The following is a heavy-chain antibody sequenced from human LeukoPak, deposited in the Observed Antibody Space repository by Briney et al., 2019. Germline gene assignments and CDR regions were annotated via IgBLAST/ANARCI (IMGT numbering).Heavy chain of an antibody. V-gene: IGHV3-21*01. CDR2: ISSSSSYI. D-gene: IGHD2-2*01. CDR3: ARDLPTASSTSSGFDY. CDR1: GFTFSSYS. Sequence: GGSLRLSCAASGFTFSSYSMNWVRQAPGKGLEWVSSISSSSSYIYYADSVKGRFTISRDNAKNSLYLQMNSLRAEDTAVYYCARDLPTASSTSSGFDYWGQGTLVTVSS. J-gene: IGHJ4*02.